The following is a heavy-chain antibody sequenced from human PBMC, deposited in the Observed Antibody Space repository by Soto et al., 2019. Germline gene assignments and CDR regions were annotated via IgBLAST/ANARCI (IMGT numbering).Heavy chain of an antibody. CDR2: ISGSGGST. D-gene: IGHD3-10*01. Sequence: PGGSLRLACAASGFTFSSYAMSWVRQAPGKGLEWVSAISGSGGSTYYADSVKGRFTISRDNSKNTLYLQMNSLRSEETAVYYCARGLYCLGIYYNVGHHYYGLDVWGQGTTVTVSS. CDR1: GFTFSSYA. CDR3: ARGLYCLGIYYNVGHHYYGLDV. J-gene: IGHJ6*02. V-gene: IGHV3-23*01.